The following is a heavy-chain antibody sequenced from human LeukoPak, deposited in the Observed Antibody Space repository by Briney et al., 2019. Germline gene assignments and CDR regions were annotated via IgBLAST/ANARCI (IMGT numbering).Heavy chain of an antibody. D-gene: IGHD3-16*01. Sequence: GRSLRLSCAASGFTFSSYGMHWVRQAPGKGLEWVAVISYDGSNKYYADSVKGRFTISRDNSKNTLYLQMNSLRAEDTAVYYCAKVGGGSRYYYYYMDVWGKGTTVTVSS. CDR3: AKVGGGSRYYYYYMDV. J-gene: IGHJ6*03. CDR2: ISYDGSNK. V-gene: IGHV3-30*18. CDR1: GFTFSSYG.